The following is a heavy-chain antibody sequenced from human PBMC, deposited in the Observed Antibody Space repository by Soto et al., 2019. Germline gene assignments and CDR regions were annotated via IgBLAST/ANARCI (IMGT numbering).Heavy chain of an antibody. J-gene: IGHJ4*02. CDR2: IYHGGST. CDR3: AGDSPHDSSVAGDY. Sequence: PSETLSLTCAVSGYSISSGYYWGWLRQPPGKGLEWIGSIYHGGSTYYNPSLNSRVTLSIDMTNNHVSLILNSVTAADTAVYYCAGDSPHDSSVAGDYWGQGTPVTVSS. V-gene: IGHV4-38-2*02. CDR1: GYSISSGYY. D-gene: IGHD3-22*01.